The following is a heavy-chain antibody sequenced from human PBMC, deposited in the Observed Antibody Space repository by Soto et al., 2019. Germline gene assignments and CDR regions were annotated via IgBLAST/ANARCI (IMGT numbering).Heavy chain of an antibody. CDR1: GFTLRSYA. J-gene: IGHJ4*02. V-gene: IGHV3-23*01. CDR3: AKERRYSSSSVVDY. Sequence: GGSMRLSCAAAGFTLRSYAMSWVRQATGKGLEWVSAISGSGGSTYYADSVKGRFTISRDNSKNTLYLQMNSLRAEDTAVYYCAKERRYSSSSVVDYRGQGTLVTVSS. CDR2: ISGSGGST. D-gene: IGHD6-6*01.